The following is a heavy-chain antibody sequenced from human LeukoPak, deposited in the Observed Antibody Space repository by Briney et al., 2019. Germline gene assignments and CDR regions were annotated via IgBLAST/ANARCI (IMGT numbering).Heavy chain of an antibody. J-gene: IGHJ4*02. CDR3: AKDRWYSGSGSPANPFDY. CDR2: IRYDGSYK. V-gene: IGHV3-30*02. CDR1: GFTFSSHG. Sequence: GGSLRLSCAASGFTFSSHGLHWVRQAPGKGLEWVAFIRYDGSYKYYADSVKGRFTISIDNSKNTMYLQMKSLRAEDTAVYYCAKDRWYSGSGSPANPFDYWGQGTLVPV. D-gene: IGHD3-10*01.